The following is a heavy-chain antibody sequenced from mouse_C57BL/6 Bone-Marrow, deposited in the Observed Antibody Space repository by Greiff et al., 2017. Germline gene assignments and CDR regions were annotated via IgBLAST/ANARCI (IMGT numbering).Heavy chain of an antibody. D-gene: IGHD2-12*01. CDR3: ARRGVRRAWFAY. J-gene: IGHJ3*01. V-gene: IGHV1-18*01. CDR2: INPNNGGT. CDR1: GYTFTDYN. Sequence: EVQLQQSGPELVKPGASVKIPCKASGYTFTDYNMDWVKQSHGKSLEWIGDINPNNGGTIYNQKFKGKATLTVDKSSSTAYMELRSLTSEDTAVYYWARRGVRRAWFAYWGQGTLVTVSA.